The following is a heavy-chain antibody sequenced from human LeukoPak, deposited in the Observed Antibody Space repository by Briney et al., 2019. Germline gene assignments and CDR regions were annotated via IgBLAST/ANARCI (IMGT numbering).Heavy chain of an antibody. CDR3: ARDCSGGSCYGDY. J-gene: IGHJ4*02. CDR2: IKQDGSEK. V-gene: IGHV3-7*01. D-gene: IGHD2-15*01. CDR1: GFTFSSYW. Sequence: GGSLRLSCAASGFTFSSYWMSWVRKAPGKGLEWVANIKQDGSEKYYVDSVKGRFTISRDNAKNSLYLQVNSLRAEDTAVYYCARDCSGGSCYGDYWGQGTLVTVSS.